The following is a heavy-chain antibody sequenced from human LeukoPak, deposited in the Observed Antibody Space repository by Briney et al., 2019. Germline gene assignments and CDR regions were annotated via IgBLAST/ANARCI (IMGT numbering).Heavy chain of an antibody. CDR3: ARELLVVVPAAEGRALNYYYYGMDV. CDR2: IYYSGST. J-gene: IGHJ6*02. CDR1: GGSISSGGYS. D-gene: IGHD2-2*01. V-gene: IGHV4-31*11. Sequence: SETLSLTCAVSGGSISSGGYSWSWIRQPLGKGLEWIGYIYYSGSTYYNPSLKSRVTISVDTSKNQFSLKLSSVTAADTAVYYCARELLVVVPAAEGRALNYYYYGMDVWGQGTTVTVSS.